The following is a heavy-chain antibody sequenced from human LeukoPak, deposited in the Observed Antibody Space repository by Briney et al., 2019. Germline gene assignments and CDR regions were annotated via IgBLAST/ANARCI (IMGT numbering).Heavy chain of an antibody. CDR2: IYYSGST. CDR1: GGSISTYY. CDR3: ARATACFHT. J-gene: IGHJ3*02. V-gene: IGHV4-59*01. Sequence: PSETLSLTCTVSGGSISTYYWSWIRQPPGKGLEWIGYIYYSGSTNYNPSLKSRVTISVDTSKNQFSLKLTSVTAADTAVYYCARATACFHTWCQETMVTCSS.